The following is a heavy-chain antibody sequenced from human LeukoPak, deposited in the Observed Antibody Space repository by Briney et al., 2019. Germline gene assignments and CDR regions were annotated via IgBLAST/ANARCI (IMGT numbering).Heavy chain of an antibody. D-gene: IGHD5-12*01. V-gene: IGHV3-48*03. CDR3: ARGVGYLGAFDI. J-gene: IGHJ3*02. Sequence: GGSLRLSCAASGFTFSSYEMNWVRQAPGKGLEWVSYISSSGSTIYYADSVKGRFTISRDNAKNSLYLQMNSLRAEDTAVYYCARGVGYLGAFDIWGQGTMVTVSS. CDR1: GFTFSSYE. CDR2: ISSSGSTI.